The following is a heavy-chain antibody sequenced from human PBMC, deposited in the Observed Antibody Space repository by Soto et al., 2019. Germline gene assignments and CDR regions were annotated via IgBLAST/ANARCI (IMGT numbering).Heavy chain of an antibody. CDR1: GGSISSGGYY. CDR2: IYYSGST. Sequence: SETLSLTCTVSGGSISSGGYYWSWIRQHPGKGLEWIGYIYYSGSTYYNPSLKSRVTISVDTSKNQFSLKLSSVTDADTAVYYCARGRITMVRGVISNFDYWGQGTLVTVSS. V-gene: IGHV4-31*03. J-gene: IGHJ4*02. D-gene: IGHD3-10*01. CDR3: ARGRITMVRGVISNFDY.